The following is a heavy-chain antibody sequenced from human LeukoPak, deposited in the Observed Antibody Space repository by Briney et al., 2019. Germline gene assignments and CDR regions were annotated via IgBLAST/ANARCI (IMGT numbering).Heavy chain of an antibody. Sequence: SSETLSLTCTVSGGSISNYYWSWIRQPPGKGLEWIGYIYYGGNTNYNPSLKSRVTISVDTSKNQFSLKLSPVTAADTAVYYCARDEGAGAPYFDYWGQGTLATVSP. J-gene: IGHJ4*02. V-gene: IGHV4-59*01. CDR2: IYYGGNT. CDR3: ARDEGAGAPYFDY. D-gene: IGHD1-26*01. CDR1: GGSISNYY.